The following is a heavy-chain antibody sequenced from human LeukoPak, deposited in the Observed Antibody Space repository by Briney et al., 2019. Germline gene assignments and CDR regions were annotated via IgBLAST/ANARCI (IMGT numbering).Heavy chain of an antibody. CDR1: GGSISSSY. CDR2: IYYSGST. CDR3: ARDPYSGSYPGAFDI. D-gene: IGHD1-26*01. Sequence: SETLSLTCTVSGGSISSSYWSWIWQPPGKGLEWIGYIYYSGSTNYNPSLKSRVTISVDTSKNQFSLKLSSVTAADTAVYYCARDPYSGSYPGAFDIWGQGTMVTVSS. J-gene: IGHJ3*02. V-gene: IGHV4-59*01.